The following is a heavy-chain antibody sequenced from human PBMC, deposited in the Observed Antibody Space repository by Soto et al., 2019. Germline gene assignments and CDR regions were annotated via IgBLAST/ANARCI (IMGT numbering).Heavy chain of an antibody. CDR1: GFTFSSYA. J-gene: IGHJ4*02. CDR3: AKDPTTVGFFDS. D-gene: IGHD4-17*01. CDR2: ISGSGDTT. Sequence: EVQLLESGGGLVQPGGSLRLSCAASGFTFSSYAMSWVRQAPGKGLEWASAISGSGDTTQYADSVKGRFTISRDNSKNTLYLQMNSLRAEDTAVYYCAKDPTTVGFFDSWGQGTLVTVSS. V-gene: IGHV3-23*01.